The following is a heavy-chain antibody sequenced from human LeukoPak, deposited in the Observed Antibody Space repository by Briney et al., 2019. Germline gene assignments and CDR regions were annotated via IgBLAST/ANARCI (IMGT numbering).Heavy chain of an antibody. D-gene: IGHD4-17*01. CDR3: TRDDPDYGYFGGWFDP. CDR1: GFTFGDYA. Sequence: PGRSLRLSCTASGFTFGDYAMSWFRQAPGKGLEWVGFIRSKAYGGTTEYAASVKGRFTISRDDSKSIAYLQMNSLKTEDTAVYYCTRDDPDYGYFGGWFDPWGQGTLVTVSS. J-gene: IGHJ5*01. V-gene: IGHV3-49*03. CDR2: IRSKAYGGTT.